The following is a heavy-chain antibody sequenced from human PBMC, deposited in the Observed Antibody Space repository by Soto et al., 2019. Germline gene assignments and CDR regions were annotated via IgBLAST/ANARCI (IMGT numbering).Heavy chain of an antibody. CDR2: MNPNSGNT. V-gene: IGHV1-8*01. Sequence: EASVKVSCKASGYTFTSYDINWVRQATGQGLEWMGWMNPNSGNTGYAQKFQGRVTMTRNTSITTAYMELSSLRSEDTAVYYCARGFRGYYDSSGYYYYFDYWGQGTLVTVSS. CDR3: ARGFRGYYDSSGYYYYFDY. CDR1: GYTFTSYD. J-gene: IGHJ4*02. D-gene: IGHD3-22*01.